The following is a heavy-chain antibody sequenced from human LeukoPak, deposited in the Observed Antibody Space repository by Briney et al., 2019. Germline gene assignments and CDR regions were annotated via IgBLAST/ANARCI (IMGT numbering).Heavy chain of an antibody. CDR1: GFTFSSYW. V-gene: IGHV3-74*01. Sequence: GGSLRLSCAASGFTFSSYWMHWVRHGPGKGLVWVSRINTDGSSTNYADSVKGRFTNSRDNAKKTLYLQMNSLRAEDTAVYYCASHPGYDFWSGYSYWGQGFLVTVSS. CDR3: ASHPGYDFWSGYSY. D-gene: IGHD3-3*01. J-gene: IGHJ4*02. CDR2: INTDGSST.